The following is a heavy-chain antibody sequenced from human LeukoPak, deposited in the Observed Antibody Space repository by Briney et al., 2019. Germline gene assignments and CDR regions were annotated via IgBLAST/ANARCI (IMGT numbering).Heavy chain of an antibody. D-gene: IGHD6-13*01. V-gene: IGHV3-23*01. Sequence: GGSLRLSCTASGFIFSKFGMAWVRQAPGKGPEWVSTISNSGGTYYADSVKGRFTVSRDSSMNTVFLEMSSLRAEDTALYHCAKGSLGSWYFFDSWGQGTLVTVSS. J-gene: IGHJ4*02. CDR3: AKGSLGSWYFFDS. CDR2: ISNSGGT. CDR1: GFIFSKFG.